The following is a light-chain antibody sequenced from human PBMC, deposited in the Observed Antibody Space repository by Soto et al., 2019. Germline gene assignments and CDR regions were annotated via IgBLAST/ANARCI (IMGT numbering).Light chain of an antibody. CDR3: QESDSVPGT. V-gene: IGKV1-39*01. Sequence: DIELTQSPPSLAASVGDRVTITCRASQNINNYLIWYQQKPGKAPQLLIYGASILQSGVPSRFSGSASGTDFTLTIGSLQPEDFATYYCQESDSVPGTFGQGTKVEI. CDR1: QNINNY. J-gene: IGKJ1*01. CDR2: GAS.